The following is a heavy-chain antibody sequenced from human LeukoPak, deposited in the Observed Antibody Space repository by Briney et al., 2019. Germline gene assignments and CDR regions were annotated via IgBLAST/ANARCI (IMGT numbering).Heavy chain of an antibody. D-gene: IGHD3-10*01. CDR3: ARAASGRTTYYYYYYYMDV. J-gene: IGHJ6*03. Sequence: PGGSLRLSCAASGFTVSSNYMSWVRQAPGKGLEWVSVIYSGGTTYYADSVKGRFTISRDNSKNTLYLQMNSLRAEDTAVYYCARAASGRTTYYYYYYYMDVWGEGTTVTVSS. CDR1: GFTVSSNY. CDR2: IYSGGTT. V-gene: IGHV3-66*02.